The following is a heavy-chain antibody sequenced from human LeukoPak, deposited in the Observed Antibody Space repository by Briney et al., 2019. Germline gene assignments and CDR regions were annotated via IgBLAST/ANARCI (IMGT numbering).Heavy chain of an antibody. J-gene: IGHJ4*02. D-gene: IGHD6-13*01. CDR2: IKQDGSEK. V-gene: IGHV3-7*01. CDR3: ARARIAAAGILDNFDY. Sequence: GGSLRLSCAASGFTFSSYSMNWVRQAPGKGLEWVANIKQDGSEKYYVDSVKGRFTISRDNAKNSLYLQMNSLRAEDTAVYYCARARIAAAGILDNFDYWGQGTLVTVSS. CDR1: GFTFSSYS.